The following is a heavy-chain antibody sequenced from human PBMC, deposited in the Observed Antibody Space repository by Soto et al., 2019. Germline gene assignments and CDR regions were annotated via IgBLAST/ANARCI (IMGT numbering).Heavy chain of an antibody. V-gene: IGHV3-21*02. D-gene: IGHD3-3*01. CDR2: INEDSSYI. Sequence: EVQLVESGGGLVKPGGSLRLSCAASGFDFSSYSMNWVRQAPGKGLEWVSSINEDSSYIYYAHSLRGRFTISRDNAKESLYLQINSLRAEETAVYYCVRDFGWYFRSGYMDGWGDGATVTVSS. CDR1: GFDFSSYS. J-gene: IGHJ6*03. CDR3: VRDFGWYFRSGYMDG.